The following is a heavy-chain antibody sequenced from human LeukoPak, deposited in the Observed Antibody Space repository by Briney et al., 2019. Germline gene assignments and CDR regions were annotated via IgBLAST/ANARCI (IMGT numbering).Heavy chain of an antibody. CDR3: SRDSVTTLDYYYYYYMDV. CDR1: GGSICSGSNY. CDR2: IYISGST. Sequence: SETLSLNCTVSGGSICSGSNYWNWIRQPAGKGLEWIGRIYISGSTNYNPSLKSRVTISVDTSKNQFSLKLTSVTAADTAVYYCSRDSVTTLDYYYYYYMDVWGKGTTVTISS. J-gene: IGHJ6*03. V-gene: IGHV4-61*02. D-gene: IGHD4-17*01.